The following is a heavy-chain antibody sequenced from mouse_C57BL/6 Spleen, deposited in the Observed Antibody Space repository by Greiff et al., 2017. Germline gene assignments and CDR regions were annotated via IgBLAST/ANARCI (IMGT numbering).Heavy chain of an antibody. CDR3: ARGGGYYAMDY. V-gene: IGHV1-50*01. CDR1: GYTFTSYW. Sequence: QVQLQQPGAELVKPGASVKLSCKASGYTFTSYWMQWVKQRPGQGLEWIGEIDPSDSYTNYNQKFKGKATLTVDTSYSAAYMQLSSLTSEDSAVYYCARGGGYYAMDYWGQGTSVTVSS. J-gene: IGHJ4*01. CDR2: IDPSDSYT.